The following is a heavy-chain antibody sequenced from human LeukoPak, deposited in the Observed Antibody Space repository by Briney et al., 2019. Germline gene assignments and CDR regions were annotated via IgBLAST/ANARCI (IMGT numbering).Heavy chain of an antibody. D-gene: IGHD6-19*01. Sequence: SETLSLTCTVSGGSISSYYWSWIRQPAGKELEWIGRISSSGSTNCNPFLKSRVTVSVDTSKNQFSLKLSSVTAADTAIYYCARGELDSSGWLRFGYWGQGTLVTVSS. CDR2: ISSSGST. V-gene: IGHV4-4*07. CDR1: GGSISSYY. CDR3: ARGELDSSGWLRFGY. J-gene: IGHJ4*02.